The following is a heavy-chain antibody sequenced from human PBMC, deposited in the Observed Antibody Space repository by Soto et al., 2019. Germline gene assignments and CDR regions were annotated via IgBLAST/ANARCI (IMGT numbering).Heavy chain of an antibody. CDR3: ARAHRYSGYDLSSYYYYGMDV. Sequence: PSETLSLTCTVSGGSISSYYWSWIRQPPGKGLEWIGYIYYSGSTNYNPSLKSRVTISVDTSKNQFSLKLSSVTAADTAVYYCARAHRYSGYDLSSYYYYGMDVWGQGTTVTVSS. J-gene: IGHJ6*02. CDR2: IYYSGST. CDR1: GGSISSYY. D-gene: IGHD5-12*01. V-gene: IGHV4-59*01.